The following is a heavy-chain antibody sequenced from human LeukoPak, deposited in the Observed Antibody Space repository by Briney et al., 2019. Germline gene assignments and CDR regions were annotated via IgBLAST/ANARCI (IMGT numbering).Heavy chain of an antibody. CDR3: AEDRVPDGAWSLDY. V-gene: IGHV3-23*01. Sequence: GGSLRLSCVTSGFTFMTYSMSWVRQAPGKGLEWVAGIYGSGRDTFYADSVKGRFTISKDSSRKMLFLQMNSLRAEDTAIYYCAEDRVPDGAWSLDYWGQGTPVTVSS. J-gene: IGHJ4*02. CDR2: IYGSGRDT. D-gene: IGHD4/OR15-4a*01. CDR1: GFTFMTYS.